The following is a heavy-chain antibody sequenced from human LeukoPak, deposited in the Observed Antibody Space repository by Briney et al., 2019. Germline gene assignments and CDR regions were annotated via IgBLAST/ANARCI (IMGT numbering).Heavy chain of an antibody. CDR3: ARRPSYYDILTGDADDY. Sequence: ASVKVSCKASGYTFTNYAMNWVRQAPGQGLEWMGWINTNTGNPTYAQGFTGRFVFSLDTSVSTAYLQISSLKAEDTAVYYCARRPSYYDILTGDADDYWGQGTLVTVSS. D-gene: IGHD3-9*01. CDR1: GYTFTNYA. J-gene: IGHJ4*02. CDR2: INTNTGNP. V-gene: IGHV7-4-1*02.